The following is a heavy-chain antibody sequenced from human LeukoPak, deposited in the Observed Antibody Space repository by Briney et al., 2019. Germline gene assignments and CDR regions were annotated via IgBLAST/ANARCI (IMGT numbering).Heavy chain of an antibody. Sequence: SETLSLTCTVSGGSISSSSYYWGWIRQPPGKGLEWIGSIYYSGSTYYNPSLKSRVTISVDTSKNQFSLKLTSVTAADTAVYYCARDRGTSSWFDPWGQGTLVTVSS. CDR1: GGSISSSSYY. J-gene: IGHJ5*02. CDR2: IYYSGST. D-gene: IGHD3-10*01. V-gene: IGHV4-39*07. CDR3: ARDRGTSSWFDP.